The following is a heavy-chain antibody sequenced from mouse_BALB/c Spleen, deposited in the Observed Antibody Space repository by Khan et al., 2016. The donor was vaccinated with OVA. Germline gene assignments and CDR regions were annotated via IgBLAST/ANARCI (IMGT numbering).Heavy chain of an antibody. J-gene: IGHJ2*01. Sequence: QVRLQQSGPELVKPGASVKMSCKASGYTFTDYVISWVKQRTGQGLEWIGEIYPGSGSTYYNEKFKGKATLTADKYSNTAYMQLSSLTSEESAVYVGARTDNGSSYFDYGGQGT. CDR2: IYPGSGST. D-gene: IGHD1-1*01. CDR1: GYTFTDYV. CDR3: ARTDNGSSYFDY. V-gene: IGHV1-81*01.